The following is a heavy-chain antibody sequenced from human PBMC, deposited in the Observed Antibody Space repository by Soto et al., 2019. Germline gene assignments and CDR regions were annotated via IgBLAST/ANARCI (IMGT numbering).Heavy chain of an antibody. Sequence: ASVKVSCKASGGTFSSYAISWVRQAPGQGLEWMGGIIPIFGTANYAQKFQGRVTITADESTSTAYMELSSLRSEDTAVYYCARDPAATTDYYYYYGMDVWGQGTTVTVSS. D-gene: IGHD6-13*01. V-gene: IGHV1-69*13. CDR1: GGTFSSYA. CDR2: IIPIFGTA. CDR3: ARDPAATTDYYYYYGMDV. J-gene: IGHJ6*02.